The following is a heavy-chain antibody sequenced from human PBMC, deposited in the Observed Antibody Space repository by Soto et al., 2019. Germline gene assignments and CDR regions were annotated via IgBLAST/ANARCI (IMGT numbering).Heavy chain of an antibody. V-gene: IGHV1-8*01. CDR1: GYTFTSYD. CDR2: MNTNSGNT. Sequence: QVQLVQSGAEVKKPGASVKVSCKASGYTFTSYDISWVRQATGQGLEWMGWMNTNSGNTGFAQKFQGRVTMTRNTSISTAYMELSSLRSEATAVYYCARARADYGMDVWGQGTTVTVSS. CDR3: ARARADYGMDV. J-gene: IGHJ6*02.